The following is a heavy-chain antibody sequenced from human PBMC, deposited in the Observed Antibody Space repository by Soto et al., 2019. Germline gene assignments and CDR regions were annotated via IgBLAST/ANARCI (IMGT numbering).Heavy chain of an antibody. Sequence: EVQLLESGGGLVQPGGFLRLSCVASGFPFSNYYMDWVRQAPGKGLEWVAVISGSEDNIHYADSVKGRFTISRDNSMNTLYLQMNSLRADDTAIYYCAKDLHWFAMDVWGQGTTVTVSS. CDR1: GFPFSNYY. CDR3: AKDLHWFAMDV. J-gene: IGHJ6*02. V-gene: IGHV3-23*01. D-gene: IGHD3-10*01. CDR2: ISGSEDNI.